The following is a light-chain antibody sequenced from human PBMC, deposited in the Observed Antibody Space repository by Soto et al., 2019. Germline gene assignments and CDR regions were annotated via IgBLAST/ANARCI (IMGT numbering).Light chain of an antibody. CDR1: SSDVGGYNY. J-gene: IGLJ1*01. Sequence: QSALTQPRPVSGSPGQSVTISCTGTSSDVGGYNYVSWYQQHPGKAPKLMIYDVSKRPSGVPDRLSGSKSGNTASLTISGLQAEDEADYYCCSYAGSYIYVFGAGTKGT. CDR3: CSYAGSYIYV. CDR2: DVS. V-gene: IGLV2-11*01.